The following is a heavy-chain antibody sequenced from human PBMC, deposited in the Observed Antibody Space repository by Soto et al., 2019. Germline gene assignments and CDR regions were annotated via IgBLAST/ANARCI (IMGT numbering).Heavy chain of an antibody. J-gene: IGHJ4*02. V-gene: IGHV3-23*01. CDR1: GFSFSTHA. Sequence: GGSLRLSCTASGFSFSTHAMSWVRQAPGKGLEWVSSISSGGTTTFYAASVEGRFTISRDKSKNTLYLQMNNLTLDDTAVYYCATSFRYFDNWGQGTRVT. D-gene: IGHD3-9*01. CDR2: ISSGGTTT. CDR3: ATSFRYFDN.